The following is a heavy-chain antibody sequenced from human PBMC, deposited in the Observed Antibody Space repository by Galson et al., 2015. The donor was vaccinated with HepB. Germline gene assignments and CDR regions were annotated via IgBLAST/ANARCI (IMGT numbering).Heavy chain of an antibody. CDR3: ARGLWLGELFFDL. J-gene: IGHJ5*01. CDR1: GGTFTSYA. CDR2: VIPMYGTA. D-gene: IGHD3-10*01. Sequence: SVKVSCKASGGTFTSYAINWVRQAPGQGLEWMGRVIPMYGTASYAQNFQGRVTISADESTSTAYMELSSLRSEDTAVFYCARGLWLGELFFDLWGQGTLVTVSS. V-gene: IGHV1-69*13.